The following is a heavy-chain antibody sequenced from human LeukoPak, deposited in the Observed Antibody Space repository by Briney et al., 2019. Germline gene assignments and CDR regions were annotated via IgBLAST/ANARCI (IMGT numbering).Heavy chain of an antibody. CDR2: IYYSGST. J-gene: IGHJ6*02. CDR1: GGSISSYY. D-gene: IGHD2-15*01. CDR3: ARSYCSGGSCYSARYYYYYGMDV. V-gene: IGHV4-59*01. Sequence: SETLSLTCTVSGGSISSYYWSWIRQPPGKGLEWIGYIYYSGSTNYNPSLKSRVTISVDTSKNQFSLKLSSVTAADTAVYYCARSYCSGGSCYSARYYYYYGMDVWGQGTTVTVSS.